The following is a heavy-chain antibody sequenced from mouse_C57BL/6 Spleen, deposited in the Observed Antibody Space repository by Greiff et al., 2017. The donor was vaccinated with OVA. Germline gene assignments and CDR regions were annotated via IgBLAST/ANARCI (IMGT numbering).Heavy chain of an antibody. CDR2: ISSGSSTI. CDR3: ARILPAY. Sequence: EVHLVESGGGLVKPGGSLKLSCAASGFTFSDYGMHWVRQAPEKGLEWVAYISSGSSTIYYADTVKGRFTISRDNAKNPLFLQMTSLRSEDTAMYYCARILPAYWGQGTLVTVSA. V-gene: IGHV5-17*01. CDR1: GFTFSDYG. J-gene: IGHJ3*01.